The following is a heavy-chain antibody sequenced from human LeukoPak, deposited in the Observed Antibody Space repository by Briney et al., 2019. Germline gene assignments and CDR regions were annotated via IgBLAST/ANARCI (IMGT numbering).Heavy chain of an antibody. D-gene: IGHD6-13*01. J-gene: IGHJ4*02. CDR3: ARIAGITDFDY. CDR2: INPNSGGT. CDR1: GYTFTGYY. V-gene: IGHV1-2*04. Sequence: ASVKVSCKASGYTFTGYYMHWVRQAPGQGLEWMGWINPNSGGTNYAQKFQGWVPMTRDTSISTAYMELSRLRSDDTAVYYCARIAGITDFDYWGQGTLVTVSS.